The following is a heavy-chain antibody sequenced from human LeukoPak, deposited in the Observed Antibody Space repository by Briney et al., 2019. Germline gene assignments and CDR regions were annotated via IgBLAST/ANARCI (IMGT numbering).Heavy chain of an antibody. CDR2: SNAGNGRT. CDR3: ARGGFFYGMDV. Sequence: ASVKVSCKASGYTFSSHAIHWVRQAPGKGLEWMGWSNAGNGRTKYSQELQGRVTITSDTSASTAYMELSNLRSDDMAVYYCARGGFFYGMDVWGQGTTVIVSS. V-gene: IGHV1-3*02. D-gene: IGHD3-10*01. CDR1: GYTFSSHA. J-gene: IGHJ6*02.